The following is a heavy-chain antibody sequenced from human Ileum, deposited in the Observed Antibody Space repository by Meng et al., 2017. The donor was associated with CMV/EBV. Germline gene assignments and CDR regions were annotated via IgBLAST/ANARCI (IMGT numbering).Heavy chain of an antibody. V-gene: IGHV3-30*02. CDR2: IWHDGSKT. D-gene: IGHD2-2*02. CDR1: GFTFTTCG. Sequence: GGSLRLSGSASGFTFTTCGMHWVRQAPGKGLEWVAFIWHDGSKTYYADSVKGRFTISRDNFKNTLYLQMNSLRPEDTAVYYCAKDRARRYCSSTSCYTPDFDYWGQGTLVTVSS. J-gene: IGHJ4*02. CDR3: AKDRARRYCSSTSCYTPDFDY.